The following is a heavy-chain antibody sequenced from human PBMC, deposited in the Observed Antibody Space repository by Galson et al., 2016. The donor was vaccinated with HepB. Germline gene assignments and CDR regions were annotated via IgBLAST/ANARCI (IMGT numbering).Heavy chain of an antibody. CDR1: GYTFTGYY. CDR2: INPNSGGT. Sequence: SVKVSCKASGYTFTGYYIHWVRQAPGQGLEWMGWINPNSGGTNHAQKFQGRVTMTRDTSISTAYMELSRLRSDDTAVYYCAREPLDYYDNSGYGLDFWGPGTLVTVSS. V-gene: IGHV1-2*02. CDR3: AREPLDYYDNSGYGLDF. D-gene: IGHD3-22*01. J-gene: IGHJ4*02.